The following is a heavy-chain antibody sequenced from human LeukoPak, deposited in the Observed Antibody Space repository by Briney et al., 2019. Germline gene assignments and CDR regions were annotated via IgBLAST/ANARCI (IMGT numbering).Heavy chain of an antibody. J-gene: IGHJ4*02. Sequence: GGSLRLSCAASGFTFDDYGMSWVRQAPGKGLEWVSVIYSGGSTYYADSVKGRFTISRDNSKNTLYLQMNSLRAEDTAVYYCARGVVATRGDYWGQGTLVTVSS. V-gene: IGHV3-53*01. CDR3: ARGVVATRGDY. D-gene: IGHD5-12*01. CDR2: IYSGGST. CDR1: GFTFDDYG.